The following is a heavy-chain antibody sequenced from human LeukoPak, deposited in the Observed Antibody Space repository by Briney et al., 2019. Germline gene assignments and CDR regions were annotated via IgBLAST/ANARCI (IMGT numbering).Heavy chain of an antibody. CDR3: ARAAVAGDFFGY. Sequence: SETLSLTCTVSGGSVSSDSFYWTWIRQPPGKGLEWIGYIYYSGGTNYNPSLKSRLTISLDTSKNQFSLKVNSVTTADTAVYYCARAAVAGDFFGYWGQGTLVTVSS. D-gene: IGHD6-19*01. CDR2: IYYSGGT. V-gene: IGHV4-61*01. CDR1: GGSVSSDSFY. J-gene: IGHJ4*02.